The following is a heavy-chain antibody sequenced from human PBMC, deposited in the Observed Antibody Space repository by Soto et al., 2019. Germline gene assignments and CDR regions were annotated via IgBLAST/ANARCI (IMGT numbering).Heavy chain of an antibody. V-gene: IGHV3-48*01. D-gene: IGHD6-13*01. CDR1: GFSFSAFG. CDR3: ARDLAAAGNFDY. CDR2: IISSSTTI. J-gene: IGHJ4*02. Sequence: GGSLRLSYAASGFSFSAFGMAWVRQAPGKGLEWVSYIISSSTTIYYADSVKGRFTISRDNAKNSLYLQMNSLRADDTAVYYCARDLAAAGNFDYWGQGALVTVSS.